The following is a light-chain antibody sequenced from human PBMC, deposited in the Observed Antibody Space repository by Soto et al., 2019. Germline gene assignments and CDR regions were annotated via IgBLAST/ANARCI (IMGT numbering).Light chain of an antibody. J-gene: IGLJ2*01. V-gene: IGLV2-14*01. CDR2: DVS. CDR3: SSYTISSTLVV. CDR1: SSDVGGYNY. Sequence: QSVLTQPASVSGSPGQSITISCTGTSSDVGGYNYVSWYQQHPGKAPKLMIYDVSNRPSGVSNRFSGSKSGNTASLTISGLQAEDEADYYCSSYTISSTLVVFGGGTQLTVL.